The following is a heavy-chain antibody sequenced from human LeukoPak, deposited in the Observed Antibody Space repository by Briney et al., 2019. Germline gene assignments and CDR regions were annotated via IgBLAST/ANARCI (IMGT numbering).Heavy chain of an antibody. V-gene: IGHV3-9*01. Sequence: GGSLRLSCAASGFTFDDYAMHWVRQAPGKGLEWVSGISWNSGSIGYADSVKGRFTISRDSAKNSLYLQMNSLRAEDTALYYCAKSGRGYYCSGGSCYWAGALDIWGQGTMVTVSS. J-gene: IGHJ3*02. CDR3: AKSGRGYYCSGGSCYWAGALDI. D-gene: IGHD2-15*01. CDR2: ISWNSGSI. CDR1: GFTFDDYA.